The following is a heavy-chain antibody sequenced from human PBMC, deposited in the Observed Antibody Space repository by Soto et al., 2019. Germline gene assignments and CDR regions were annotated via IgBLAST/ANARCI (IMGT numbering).Heavy chain of an antibody. D-gene: IGHD6-13*01. V-gene: IGHV3-15*01. CDR2: IKSTSDGGTT. J-gene: IGHJ4*02. CDR3: TTKNGYTAPTEY. CDR1: GLTFSSAW. Sequence: EVHQVESGGGLVKPGGSLRLSCGGSGLTFSSAWMTWVRQAPGKGLEWVGHIKSTSDGGTTEYAALVEGRFTISRDDSDNTLYLQMYSLKSEDTAVYYCTTKNGYTAPTEYWGQGTLVTVSS.